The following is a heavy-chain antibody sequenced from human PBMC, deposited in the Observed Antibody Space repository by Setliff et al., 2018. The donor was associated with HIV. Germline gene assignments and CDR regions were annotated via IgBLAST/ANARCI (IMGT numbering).Heavy chain of an antibody. CDR2: ISTFRGT. Sequence: ASETLSLTCSVSGDSVSDYYWSWIRQPPGKGLEWIGDISTFRGTNYSPSLQSRVTISMDTSKNQLSLNLSSATAADTAVYYCSRGTFGGVIAQYYFDYWGQGTLVTV. J-gene: IGHJ4*02. CDR1: GDSVSDYY. V-gene: IGHV4-4*09. CDR3: SRGTFGGVIAQYYFDY. D-gene: IGHD3-16*02.